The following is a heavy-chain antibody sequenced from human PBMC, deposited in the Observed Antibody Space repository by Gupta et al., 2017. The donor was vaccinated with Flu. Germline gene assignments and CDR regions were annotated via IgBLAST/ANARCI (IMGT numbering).Heavy chain of an antibody. D-gene: IGHD5-12*01. J-gene: IGHJ6*03. CDR2: VNHGGDA. V-gene: IGHV4-34*01. Sequence: WIRQAPGKGLEWIGEVNHGGDANYNPSLKSRGTVSLDTSKNQFSLRLTSMTAADTDVYYCARATFLWSDIVSGFLYHNDVWGKGTTVTVS. CDR3: ARATFLWSDIVSGFLYHNDV.